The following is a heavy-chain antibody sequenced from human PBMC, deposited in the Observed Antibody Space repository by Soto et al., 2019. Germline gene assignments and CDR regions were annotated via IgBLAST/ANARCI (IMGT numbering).Heavy chain of an antibody. V-gene: IGHV3-64*01. CDR1: GFTFSSYA. Sequence: EVQLVESGGGLVQPGGSLRLSCAASGFTFSSYAMHWVRQAPGKGLEYVSAISSNGGSTYYANSVNGRFTISRDNSKNTLYLQMGSLRAEDMAVYYCARKALGWFDPWGQGTLVTVSS. CDR2: ISSNGGST. CDR3: ARKALGWFDP. J-gene: IGHJ5*02.